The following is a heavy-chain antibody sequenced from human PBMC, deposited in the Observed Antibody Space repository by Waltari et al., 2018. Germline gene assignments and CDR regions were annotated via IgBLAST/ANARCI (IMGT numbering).Heavy chain of an antibody. CDR1: GYSISSGYY. CDR3: ARETDTAMVGRGAFDI. CDR2: IYNCGIT. J-gene: IGHJ3*02. D-gene: IGHD5-18*01. Sequence: QVQLQESGPGLVKPSETLSLTCAVSGYSISSGYYWGWIRQPPGKGLEWIGGIYNCGITDDNPSLKRRVSISVDTSKNQFSLKLSSVTAADTAVYYCARETDTAMVGRGAFDIWGQGTMVTVSS. V-gene: IGHV4-38-2*02.